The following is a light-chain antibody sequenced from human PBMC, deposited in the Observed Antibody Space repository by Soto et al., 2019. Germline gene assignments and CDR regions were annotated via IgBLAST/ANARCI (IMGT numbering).Light chain of an antibody. CDR3: QQYGSAPPYT. CDR1: QSVSSSY. Sequence: ELVLTQSPGTLSLSPGERATLSCRASQSVSSSYLAWYQQKPGQAPRLLIYGASSRATGIPDRFSGSGSGTDFTLNISRREPEDFAVYYWQQYGSAPPYTFGQWTVLEIK. J-gene: IGKJ2*01. V-gene: IGKV3-20*01. CDR2: GAS.